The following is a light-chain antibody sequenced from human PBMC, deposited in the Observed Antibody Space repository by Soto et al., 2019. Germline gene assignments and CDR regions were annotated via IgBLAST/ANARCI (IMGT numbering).Light chain of an antibody. CDR2: GVS. Sequence: QSALTQPASVSGSPGQSITISCSGTRSDIGSYNYVAWYQQFPGKTPKILIYGVSNRPSGVSSRFSGSKSGNTASLTISGLQAEDEADYYCCSYAHRSPPLYVFGTGTKLTVL. V-gene: IGLV2-14*01. CDR3: CSYAHRSPPLYV. CDR1: RSDIGSYNY. J-gene: IGLJ1*01.